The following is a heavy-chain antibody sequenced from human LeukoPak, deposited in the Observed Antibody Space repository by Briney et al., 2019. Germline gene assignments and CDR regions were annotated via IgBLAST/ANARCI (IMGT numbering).Heavy chain of an antibody. D-gene: IGHD2-15*01. Sequence: SVKVSCKASGGTFSSYAISWVRQAPGQGLEWMGGIIPIFGTANYAQKFQGRVTITADESTSTAYMELSSLRSEDTAVYYCARAHCSGGSCYLVDYWGQGTLVTVSS. V-gene: IGHV1-69*13. J-gene: IGHJ4*02. CDR2: IIPIFGTA. CDR3: ARAHCSGGSCYLVDY. CDR1: GGTFSSYA.